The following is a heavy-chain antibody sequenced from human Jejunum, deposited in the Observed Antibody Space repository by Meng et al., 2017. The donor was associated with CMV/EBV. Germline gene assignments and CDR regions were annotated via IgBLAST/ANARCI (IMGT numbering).Heavy chain of an antibody. CDR2: IRWKSGNI. J-gene: IGHJ5*02. V-gene: IGHV3-9*01. CDR1: FSVDDYA. D-gene: IGHD6-13*01. Sequence: FSVDDYAMHWVRQAPGKGLEWASGIRWKSGNIGYADSVKGRFTISRDNAKNSLYLQMNSLRAEDTALYCCAKANSSSWYGGWFDPWGQGTRVTVSS. CDR3: AKANSSSWYGGWFDP.